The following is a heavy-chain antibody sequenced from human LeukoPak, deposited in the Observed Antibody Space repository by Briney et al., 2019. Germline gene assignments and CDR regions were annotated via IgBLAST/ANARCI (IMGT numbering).Heavy chain of an antibody. V-gene: IGHV1-69*13. CDR2: IIPIFGTA. D-gene: IGHD1-26*01. Sequence: ASVKVSCKASGGTFSSYAISWVRQAPGQGLEWMGGIIPIFGTANYAQKFQGRVTITADESTSTVYMELSSLRSEDTAVYYCARSPTGFGSHFDYWGQGTLVTVSS. J-gene: IGHJ4*02. CDR1: GGTFSSYA. CDR3: ARSPTGFGSHFDY.